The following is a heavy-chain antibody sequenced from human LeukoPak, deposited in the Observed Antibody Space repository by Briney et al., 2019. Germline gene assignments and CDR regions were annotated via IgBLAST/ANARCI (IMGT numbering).Heavy chain of an antibody. D-gene: IGHD1-1*01. V-gene: IGHV3-23*01. J-gene: IGHJ4*02. CDR3: AKTRGSNSPKPIDY. Sequence: GGSLRLSCAASGFTFSSYAMSWVRQAPGKGLDWVSAISGSGGSTYYADSVKGRFTISRDNSKNTLYLQMNSLRAEDTAVYYCAKTRGSNSPKPIDYWGQGTLVTVSS. CDR1: GFTFSSYA. CDR2: ISGSGGST.